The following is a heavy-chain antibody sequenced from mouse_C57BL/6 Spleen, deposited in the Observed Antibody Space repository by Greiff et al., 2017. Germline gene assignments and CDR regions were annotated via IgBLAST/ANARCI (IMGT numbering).Heavy chain of an antibody. V-gene: IGHV1-54*01. D-gene: IGHD3-3*01. J-gene: IGHJ2*01. CDR1: GYAFTNYL. CDR2: INPGSGGT. CDR3: ARSRTGFFDY. Sequence: VKLQESGAELVRPGTSVKVSCKASGYAFTNYLIEWVKQRPGQGLEWIGVINPGSGGTNYNEKFKGKATLTADKSSSTAYMQLSSLTSEDSAVYFCARSRTGFFDYWGQGTTLTVSS.